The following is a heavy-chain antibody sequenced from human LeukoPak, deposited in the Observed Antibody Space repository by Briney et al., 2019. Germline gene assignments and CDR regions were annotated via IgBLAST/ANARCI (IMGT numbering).Heavy chain of an antibody. CDR1: GYTFTSYD. Sequence: ASVKVSCKASGYTFTSYDINWVRQATGQGLEWMGWMNPNSGNTGYAQKFQGRVTITRNTSISTAYMELSSLRSEDTAVYYCARAEGYDFWSGSSSYNWFDPWGQGTLLTVSS. V-gene: IGHV1-8*03. CDR2: MNPNSGNT. CDR3: ARAEGYDFWSGSSSYNWFDP. D-gene: IGHD3-3*01. J-gene: IGHJ5*02.